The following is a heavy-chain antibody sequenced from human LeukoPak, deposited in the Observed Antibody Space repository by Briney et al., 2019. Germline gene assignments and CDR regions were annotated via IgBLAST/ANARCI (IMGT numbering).Heavy chain of an antibody. Sequence: AGGSLRLSCAASGFNFDNAWMYWVRQAPGKGLEWVGRIKSKIDGGAIDYATPVKGRFTMSRDDSKKTLYLQMNSLKTEDTARYCCTTDTFYMKGHDPWGQGTLVTVSS. CDR3: TTDTFYMKGHDP. CDR2: IKSKIDGGAI. V-gene: IGHV3-15*07. D-gene: IGHD2/OR15-2a*01. CDR1: GFNFDNAW. J-gene: IGHJ5*02.